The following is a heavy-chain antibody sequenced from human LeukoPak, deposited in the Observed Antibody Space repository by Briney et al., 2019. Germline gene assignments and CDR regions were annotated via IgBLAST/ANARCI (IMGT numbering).Heavy chain of an antibody. CDR3: ARSPAGANYYLDV. D-gene: IGHD1-14*01. J-gene: IGHJ6*03. CDR2: INGDGSTT. CDR1: GFTFSSYW. V-gene: IGHV3-74*01. Sequence: GGSLRLSCAASGFTFSSYWMHWVRQAPGKGLVWVSRINGDGSTTSYADSVKGRFTISRDNAKNSLYLQMNSLRAEDTAVYYCARSPAGANYYLDVWGKGTTVTISS.